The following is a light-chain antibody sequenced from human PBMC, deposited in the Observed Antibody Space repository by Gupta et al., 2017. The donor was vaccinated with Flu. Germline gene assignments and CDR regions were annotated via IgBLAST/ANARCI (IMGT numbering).Light chain of an antibody. CDR2: YAS. CDR1: QSISIY. Sequence: EIVLTQSQGTLPLTPGERATFSCRASQSISIYLAWYQQNPGQAPSLLIYYASNRDTGIPARFSGGGSATDFSLTISSLVPEEFAVYYCQQRNNCPWTFGQGTKVEIK. J-gene: IGKJ1*01. CDR3: QQRNNCPWT. V-gene: IGKV3-11*01.